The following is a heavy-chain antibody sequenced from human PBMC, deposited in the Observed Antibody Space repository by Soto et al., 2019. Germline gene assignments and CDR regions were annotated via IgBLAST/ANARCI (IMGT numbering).Heavy chain of an antibody. V-gene: IGHV4-59*08. CDR1: GGSISSHN. D-gene: IGHD3-10*01. CDR3: VRQGFGALHGLVDV. CDR2: IRDSGDT. J-gene: IGHJ6*02. Sequence: QVQLQESGPGLVKPSETLSLICSDSGGSISSHNWGWIRLPPGKGLEWIGYIRDSGDTSYNPSLHSRVTMSLDTSKKEFSLKLTCVTAADTAVYYCVRQGFGALHGLVDVWGQGTTVTVSS.